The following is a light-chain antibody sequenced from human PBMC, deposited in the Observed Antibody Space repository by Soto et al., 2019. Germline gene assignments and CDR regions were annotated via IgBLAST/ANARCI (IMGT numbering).Light chain of an antibody. CDR1: QDINSY. CDR3: QQTRSYPST. J-gene: IGKJ4*01. CDR2: EAS. Sequence: IQLTQSPSSLSASIGDRVTITCRASQDINSYLAWYQQKPGKAPNPLIYEASILQRGVPSRFSGSISGTDFTLTISSLQDEDFETYYCQQTRSYPSTLGGGTKVDIK. V-gene: IGKV1-9*01.